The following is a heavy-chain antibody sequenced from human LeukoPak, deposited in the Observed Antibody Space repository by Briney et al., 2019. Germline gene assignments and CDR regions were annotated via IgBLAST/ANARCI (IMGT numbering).Heavy chain of an antibody. V-gene: IGHV4-34*01. D-gene: IGHD1-26*01. Sequence: SETLSLTCAVYGGSFSGYYWSWIRQPTGKGLEWIGEINHSGSTNYNPSLKSRVTISVDTSKSQFSLKLSSVTAADTAVYYCARTQSQSGSYRYYFGYWGQGTLVTVSS. CDR2: INHSGST. CDR1: GGSFSGYY. CDR3: ARTQSQSGSYRYYFGY. J-gene: IGHJ4*02.